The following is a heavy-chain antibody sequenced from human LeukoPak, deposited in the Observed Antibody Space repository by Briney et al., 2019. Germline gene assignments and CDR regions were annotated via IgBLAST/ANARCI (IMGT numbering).Heavy chain of an antibody. CDR2: ISGSGGST. V-gene: IGHV3-23*01. Sequence: GGSLRLSCAASGFTFSSYAMSWVRQAPGKGLEWVSAISGSGGSTYYADSVKGRFTISRDNSKNTLYLQMNSLRAEDTAVYYCAREYDSSGYYYENWFDPWGQGTLVTVSS. CDR3: AREYDSSGYYYENWFDP. D-gene: IGHD3-22*01. J-gene: IGHJ5*02. CDR1: GFTFSSYA.